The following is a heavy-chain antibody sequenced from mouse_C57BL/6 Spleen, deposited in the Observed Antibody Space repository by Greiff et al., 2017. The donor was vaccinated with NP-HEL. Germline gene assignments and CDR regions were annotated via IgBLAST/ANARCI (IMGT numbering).Heavy chain of an antibody. V-gene: IGHV1-82*01. D-gene: IGHD1-1*01. Sequence: VQLQQSGPELVKPGASVKISCKASGYAFSSSWMNWVKQRPGKGLEWIGRIYPGDGDTNYNGKFKGKATLTADKSSSTAYMQLSSLTSEDSAVYFCARCSSEDYFDYWGQGTTLTVSS. CDR2: IYPGDGDT. CDR3: ARCSSEDYFDY. CDR1: GYAFSSSW. J-gene: IGHJ2*01.